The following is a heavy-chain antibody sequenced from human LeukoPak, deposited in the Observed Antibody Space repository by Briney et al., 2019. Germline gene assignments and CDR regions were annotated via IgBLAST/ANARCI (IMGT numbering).Heavy chain of an antibody. CDR1: GYTFTSYG. Sequence: GASVKVSCKASGYTFTSYGISWVRQAPGQGLEWMGWIGAYNGNTNYAQKLQGRVTMTTDTSTSTAYMELRSLRSDDTAVYYCARDPSRYFDNNWFDPWGQGTLVTVSS. J-gene: IGHJ5*02. V-gene: IGHV1-18*04. D-gene: IGHD3-9*01. CDR2: IGAYNGNT. CDR3: ARDPSRYFDNNWFDP.